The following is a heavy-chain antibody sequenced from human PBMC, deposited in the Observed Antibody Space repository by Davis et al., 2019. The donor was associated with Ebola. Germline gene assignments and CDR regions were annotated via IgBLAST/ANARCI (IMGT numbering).Heavy chain of an antibody. Sequence: GESLKISCAASGFTFFSYAIHWVRQAPGKGLESVANIKQAGSEQYYVDSVKGRFTISRDNAKNSLYLQMNSLRAEDTAVYYCARDRRGCSSTSCSYFYYYMDVWGKGTTVTVSS. D-gene: IGHD2-2*01. CDR2: IKQAGSEQ. CDR3: ARDRRGCSSTSCSYFYYYMDV. V-gene: IGHV3-7*03. J-gene: IGHJ6*03. CDR1: GFTFFSYA.